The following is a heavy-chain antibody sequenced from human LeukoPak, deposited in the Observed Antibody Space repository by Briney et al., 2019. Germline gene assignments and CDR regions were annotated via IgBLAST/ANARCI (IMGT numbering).Heavy chain of an antibody. D-gene: IGHD3-22*01. Sequence: SETLSLTCTVSGGSISSYYWSWIQQPPGKGLEWIGYIYYSGSTNYNPSLKSRVTISVDTSKNQFSLKLSSVTAADTAVYYCARNYYDSSGSDIWGQGTMVTVSS. CDR2: IYYSGST. CDR3: ARNYYDSSGSDI. CDR1: GGSISSYY. J-gene: IGHJ3*02. V-gene: IGHV4-59*01.